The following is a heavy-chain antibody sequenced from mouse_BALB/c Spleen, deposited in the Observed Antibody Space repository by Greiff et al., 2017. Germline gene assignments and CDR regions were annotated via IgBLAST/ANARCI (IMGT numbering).Heavy chain of an antibody. V-gene: IGHV1-67*01. CDR1: GYTFTDYA. J-gene: IGHJ4*01. CDR3: ARGHYYGHYYAMDY. D-gene: IGHD1-2*01. Sequence: VKLQESGPELVRPGVSVKISCKGSGYTFTDYAMHWVKQSHAKSLEWIGVISTYYGNTNYNQKFKGKATMTVDKSSSTAYMELARLTSEDSAIYYCARGHYYGHYYAMDYWGQGTSVTVSS. CDR2: ISTYYGNT.